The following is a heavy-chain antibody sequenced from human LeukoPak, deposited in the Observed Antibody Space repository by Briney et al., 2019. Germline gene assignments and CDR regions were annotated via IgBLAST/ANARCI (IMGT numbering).Heavy chain of an antibody. D-gene: IGHD3-10*01. J-gene: IGHJ4*02. Sequence: ASVKASCKTSGYTFSSYGFSWVRQAPGQGLEWMGWISAYNGNTKYVQKLQGRVSMTTDTSTSTAYMELRSLRSDDTAVYYCARDFAYGSGSYSLDYWGQGTLVTVSS. CDR1: GYTFSSYG. CDR2: ISAYNGNT. CDR3: ARDFAYGSGSYSLDY. V-gene: IGHV1-18*01.